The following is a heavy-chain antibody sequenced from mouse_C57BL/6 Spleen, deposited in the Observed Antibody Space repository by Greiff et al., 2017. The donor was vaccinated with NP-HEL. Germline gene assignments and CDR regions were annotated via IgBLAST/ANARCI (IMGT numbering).Heavy chain of an antibody. CDR3: ARSGTGYAMDY. D-gene: IGHD3-1*01. CDR2: IYPSDSET. CDR1: GYTFTSYW. Sequence: QVQLQQSGAELVRPGSSVKLSCKASGYTFTSYWMDWVKQRPGQGLEWIGNIYPSDSETHYNQKFKDKATLTVDKSSSTAYMQLSSLTSADSAVYYCARSGTGYAMDYWGQGTSVTVSS. J-gene: IGHJ4*01. V-gene: IGHV1-61*01.